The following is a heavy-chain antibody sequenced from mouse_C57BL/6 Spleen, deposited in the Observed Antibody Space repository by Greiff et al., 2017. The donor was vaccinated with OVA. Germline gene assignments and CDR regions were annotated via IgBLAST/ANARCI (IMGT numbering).Heavy chain of an antibody. D-gene: IGHD2-1*01. J-gene: IGHJ2*01. CDR2: ISDGGSYT. V-gene: IGHV5-4*01. Sequence: EVQLQESGGGLVKPGGSLKLSCAASGFTFSSYAMSWVRQTPEKRLEWVATISDGGSYTYYPDNVKGRFTISRDNAKNNLYLQMSHLKSEDTAMYYCARDKGNPYYFDYWGQGTTLTVSS. CDR1: GFTFSSYA. CDR3: ARDKGNPYYFDY.